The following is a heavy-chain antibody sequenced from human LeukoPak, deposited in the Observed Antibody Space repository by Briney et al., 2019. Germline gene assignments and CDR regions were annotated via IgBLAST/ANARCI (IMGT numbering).Heavy chain of an antibody. CDR2: IYTSGST. CDR1: GGSFSSYY. CDR3: ASDTLGYFDC. V-gene: IGHV4-4*07. D-gene: IGHD3-10*01. J-gene: IGHJ4*02. Sequence: SETLSLTCTVSGGSFSSYYWSWIRQPAGKGLEWIARIYTSGSTNYNPSLKSRVTMSGGTSKNQFYLQMSCVTAADTAVYYCASDTLGYFDCWGQGTLVTVSS.